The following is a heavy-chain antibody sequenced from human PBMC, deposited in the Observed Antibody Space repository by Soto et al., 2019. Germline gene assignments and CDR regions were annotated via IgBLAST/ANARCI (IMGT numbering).Heavy chain of an antibody. J-gene: IGHJ5*02. V-gene: IGHV3-53*01. Sequence: GESLKISCAVSGFTVSSNSITWVRQAPGQGLEWVSVLHSDVSTYYVDSVKGRFVISRDNSKNTVYLQMNSLRAEDTAIYYCARELGGSWYNWFDPWGQGTLVTVSS. CDR3: ARELGGSWYNWFDP. CDR2: LHSDVST. D-gene: IGHD2-15*01. CDR1: GFTVSSNS.